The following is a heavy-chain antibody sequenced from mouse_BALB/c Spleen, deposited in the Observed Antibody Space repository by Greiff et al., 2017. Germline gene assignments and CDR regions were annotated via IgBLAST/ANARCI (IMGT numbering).Heavy chain of an antibody. CDR2: INSDGGST. J-gene: IGHJ4*01. CDR1: EYEFPSHD. V-gene: IGHV5-2*01. Sequence: EVMLVESGGGLVQPGESLKLSCESNEYEFPSHDMSWVRKTPEKRLELVAAINSDGGSTYYPDTMERRFIISRDNTKKTLYLQMSSLRSEDTALDDCARQDLGGTGAMDYWGQGTSVTVSS. CDR3: ARQDLGGTGAMDY. D-gene: IGHD3-1*01.